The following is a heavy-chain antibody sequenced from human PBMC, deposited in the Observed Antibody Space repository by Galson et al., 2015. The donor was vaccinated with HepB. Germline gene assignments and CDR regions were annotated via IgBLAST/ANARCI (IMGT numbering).Heavy chain of an antibody. D-gene: IGHD6-19*01. CDR2: ISAYNGNT. CDR1: GYTFTGYG. J-gene: IGHJ6*02. Sequence: SVKVSCKASGYTFTGYGISWVRQAPGQGLEWMGWISAYNGNTNYAQKLQGRVTMTTDTSTSTAYMELRSLRSDDTAVYYCAREAAVAVHGMDVWGQGTTVTVSS. V-gene: IGHV1-18*04. CDR3: AREAAVAVHGMDV.